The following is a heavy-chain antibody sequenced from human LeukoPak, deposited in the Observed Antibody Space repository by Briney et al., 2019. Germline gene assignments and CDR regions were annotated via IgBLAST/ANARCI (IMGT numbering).Heavy chain of an antibody. Sequence: PEGSLRLSCAGSGFTFSDFWMTWVRQTPGKGLEWVANIKEDGTEKNLVDSVKGRFTISRDNAKNSLYLQMNSLRAEDTAVYYCAGGYSYGYYFDYWGQGTLVTVSS. J-gene: IGHJ4*02. CDR3: AGGYSYGYYFDY. CDR2: IKEDGTEK. V-gene: IGHV3-7*01. CDR1: GFTFSDFW. D-gene: IGHD5-18*01.